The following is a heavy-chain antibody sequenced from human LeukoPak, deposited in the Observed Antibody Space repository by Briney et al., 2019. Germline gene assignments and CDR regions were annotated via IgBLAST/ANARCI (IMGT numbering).Heavy chain of an antibody. CDR2: IYTSGST. CDR3: ARADRYCSSTSCFNAFDI. J-gene: IGHJ3*02. D-gene: IGHD2-2*01. V-gene: IGHV4-4*07. CDR1: GGSFTIYY. Sequence: PSETLSLTCTVSGGSFTIYYWSWIRQPAGKGLEWIGRIYTSGSTNYNPSLKSRVTMSVDTSKNQFSLKLSSVTAADTAVYYCARADRYCSSTSCFNAFDIWGQGTMVTVSS.